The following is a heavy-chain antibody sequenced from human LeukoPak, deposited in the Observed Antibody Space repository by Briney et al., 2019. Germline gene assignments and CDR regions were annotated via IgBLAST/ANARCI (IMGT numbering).Heavy chain of an antibody. D-gene: IGHD1-26*01. J-gene: IGHJ6*03. V-gene: IGHV1-2*02. Sequence: GASVKVSCKASGYTFTVHYLHWVRQAPGQGPEWMGWFNPNSGDANYAQKLQGRVTMTTDTSTSTAYMELRSLRSDDTAVYYCAREGRELRYYYMDVWGKGTTATVSS. CDR1: GYTFTVHY. CDR2: FNPNSGDA. CDR3: AREGRELRYYYMDV.